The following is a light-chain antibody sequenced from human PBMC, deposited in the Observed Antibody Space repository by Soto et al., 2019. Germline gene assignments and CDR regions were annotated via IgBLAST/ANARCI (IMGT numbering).Light chain of an antibody. Sequence: DTQMTQAPSSLSASVLDVVTITLQATQDISNLLNWFQQKPGKAPKLLIYDASNLETGVPSRFRGGGSGTHFTLTISSLQPEDFATYYCLQHYNFSWTFGQGTKVDIK. CDR2: DAS. J-gene: IGKJ1*01. CDR3: LQHYNFSWT. CDR1: QDISNL. V-gene: IGKV1-33*01.